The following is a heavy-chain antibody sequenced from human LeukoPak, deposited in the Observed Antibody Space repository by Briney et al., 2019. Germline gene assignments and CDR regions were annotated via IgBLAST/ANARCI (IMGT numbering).Heavy chain of an antibody. D-gene: IGHD5-12*01. J-gene: IGHJ4*02. CDR2: IRYDGSNK. CDR3: AKAPKRGYSGYDPLGPFDY. Sequence: GGSLRLSCAASGFTFSSYGMHWVRRAPGKGLEWVAFIRYDGSNKYYADSVKGRFTISRDNSKNTLYLQMNSPRAEDTAVYYCAKAPKRGYSGYDPLGPFDYWGQGTLVTVSS. V-gene: IGHV3-30*02. CDR1: GFTFSSYG.